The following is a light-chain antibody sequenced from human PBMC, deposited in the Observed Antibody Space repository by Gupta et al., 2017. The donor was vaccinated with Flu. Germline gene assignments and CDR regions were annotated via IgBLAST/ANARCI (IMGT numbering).Light chain of an antibody. J-gene: IGLJ2*01. CDR2: KDN. V-gene: IGLV3-25*03. CDR3: QSADSSETYVV. Sequence: SYEVTQPPSVSVSPGQTARITCSGDALPKQFTYWYQQKAGQAPVLVIRKDNERPSGIPERFSGSSSGTTATLTISGVQAEDEADYYCQSADSSETYVVFGGGTMLTVL. CDR1: ALPKQF.